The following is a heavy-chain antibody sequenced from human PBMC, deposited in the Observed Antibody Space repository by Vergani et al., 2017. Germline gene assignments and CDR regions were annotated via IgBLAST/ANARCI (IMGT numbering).Heavy chain of an antibody. CDR3: AREPPLTGFFDY. J-gene: IGHJ4*02. CDR1: GYTFTAYY. Sequence: QVQLVQSGAEVGKPGASVKISCKASGYTFTAYYIHWVRQAPEQGLEWVGVNCPDGFSTFYGQKFQGRVTITRDTSTSKVYVEVTSLRSDDTAVYYCAREPPLTGFFDYWGQGALVTVSS. D-gene: IGHD3-9*01. CDR2: NCPDGFST. V-gene: IGHV1-46*03.